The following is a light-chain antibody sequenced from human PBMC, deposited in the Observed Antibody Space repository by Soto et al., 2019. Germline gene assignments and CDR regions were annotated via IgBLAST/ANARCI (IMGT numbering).Light chain of an antibody. CDR1: SNDGGGYNY. CDR3: CSYTSSYTFKYF. CDR2: DVT. J-gene: IGLJ1*01. V-gene: IGLV2-11*01. Sequence: QAVLTQPPAVSGSPGQSVTISCTGTSNDGGGYNYVSWYQQHPGKAPKLMIYDVTKRPSGVPDRFSGSKSGNTASLTISGLQAEDEADSYCCSYTSSYTFKYFFGTGTKVTVL.